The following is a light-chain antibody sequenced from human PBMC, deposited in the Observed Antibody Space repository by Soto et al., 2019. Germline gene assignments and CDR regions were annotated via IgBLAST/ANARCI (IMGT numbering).Light chain of an antibody. CDR2: GAS. CDR3: QQYGSSVYT. CDR1: QSVYNNY. J-gene: IGKJ2*01. Sequence: EIVMTHSPATLSVSPGERATLSCRASQSVYNNYLAWYQHKPGRSPRLLIYGASTRAAGIPDRFSGSGSGTDFTLIITRLDPEDFAIYYCQQYGSSVYTFGQGTKVEI. V-gene: IGKV3-20*01.